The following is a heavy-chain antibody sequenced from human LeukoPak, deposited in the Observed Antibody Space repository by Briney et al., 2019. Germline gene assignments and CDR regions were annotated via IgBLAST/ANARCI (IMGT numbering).Heavy chain of an antibody. Sequence: PGGSLRLSCAASGFTFSSYWMSWVRQAPGKGLEWVANIKQDGSEKYYVDSVKGRFTISRDNANNSLYLQMNSLGVEDTAVYYCARDIHSVAFDIWGQGTMVTVSS. J-gene: IGHJ3*02. CDR1: GFTFSSYW. CDR3: ARDIHSVAFDI. V-gene: IGHV3-7*01. CDR2: IKQDGSEK.